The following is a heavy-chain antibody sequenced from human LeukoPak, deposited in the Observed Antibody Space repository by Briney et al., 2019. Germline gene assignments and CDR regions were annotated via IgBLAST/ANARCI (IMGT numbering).Heavy chain of an antibody. V-gene: IGHV1-3*01. CDR3: ARADILTGAFDY. D-gene: IGHD3-9*01. J-gene: IGHJ4*02. Sequence: ASVKVSCKASGCTFTSYAMHWVRQAPGQRLEWMGWINAGNGNTKYSQKFQGRVTITRDTSASTAYMELSSLRFEDTAVYYCARADILTGAFDYWGQGTLVTVSS. CDR1: GCTFTSYA. CDR2: INAGNGNT.